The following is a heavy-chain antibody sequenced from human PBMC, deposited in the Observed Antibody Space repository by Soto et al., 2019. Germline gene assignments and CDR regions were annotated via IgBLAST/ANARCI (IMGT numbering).Heavy chain of an antibody. CDR3: ARDYGPAAIDY. V-gene: IGHV3-21*01. J-gene: IGHJ4*02. CDR2: ISSSSSYI. D-gene: IGHD2-15*01. CDR1: GFTFSSYS. Sequence: EVQLVESGGGLVKPGGSLRLSCAASGFTFSSYSMNWVRQAPGKGLEWVSSISSSSSYIYYADSVKGRFTLSRDNAKNSLYLQMTSLRAEDTAVYYCARDYGPAAIDYWGQGTLVTVSS.